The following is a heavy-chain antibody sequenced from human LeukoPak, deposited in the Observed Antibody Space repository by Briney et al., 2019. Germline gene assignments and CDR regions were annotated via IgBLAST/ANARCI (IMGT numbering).Heavy chain of an antibody. Sequence: PGGSLRLSCAASGFTFSSYAMSWVRQAPGKGLEWVSAISGSGGSTYYADSVKGRFTISRDNAKNSLYLQMNSLRAEDTAVYYCAVVRNWEPGWFDPWGQGTLVTVSS. V-gene: IGHV3-23*01. CDR3: AVVRNWEPGWFDP. J-gene: IGHJ5*02. CDR1: GFTFSSYA. CDR2: ISGSGGST. D-gene: IGHD1-26*01.